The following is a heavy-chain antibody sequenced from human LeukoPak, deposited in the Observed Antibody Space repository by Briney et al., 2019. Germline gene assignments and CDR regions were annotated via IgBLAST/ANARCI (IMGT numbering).Heavy chain of an antibody. CDR2: IYYSGST. Sequence: PSETLSLTCTVSGGSISSGGYYWSWIRQPPGKGLEWIGYIYYSGSTYYNPSLKSRVTISVDTSKNQFSLKLSSVTAADTAVYYCAREVIGLAIDYWGQGTLVTVSS. D-gene: IGHD3-10*01. CDR3: AREVIGLAIDY. J-gene: IGHJ4*02. V-gene: IGHV4-31*03. CDR1: GGSISSGGYY.